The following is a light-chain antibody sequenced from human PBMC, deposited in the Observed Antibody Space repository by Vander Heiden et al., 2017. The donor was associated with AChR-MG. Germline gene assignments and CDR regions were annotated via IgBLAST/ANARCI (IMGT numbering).Light chain of an antibody. V-gene: IGLV3-19*01. CDR3: NSRDNYGSHVL. J-gene: IGLJ2*01. Sequence: SSELTQDPAVSVALGQTVRITCAGDSLRSYSASWYQQKPGQAPVLVIYGKNNRPSGIPDRFSGSNSGNTASLTITGAQAEDEADYYCNSRDNYGSHVLFGGGTKLTVL. CDR2: GKN. CDR1: SLRSYS.